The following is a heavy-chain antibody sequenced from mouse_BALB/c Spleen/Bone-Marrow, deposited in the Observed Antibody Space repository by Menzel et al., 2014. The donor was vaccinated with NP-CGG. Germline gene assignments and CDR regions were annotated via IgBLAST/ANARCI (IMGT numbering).Heavy chain of an antibody. CDR3: AREGWLLRFDY. J-gene: IGHJ2*01. CDR2: INPYNDGT. D-gene: IGHD2-3*01. V-gene: IGHV1-14*01. Sequence: EVQLQQSGPELVKPGASVKMSCKASGYTFTAYVMHWVKQKPGQGLEWIGYINPYNDGTNYIEKFKGKATLTSDIPSSTAYMELSSLTSEDSAVYYSAREGWLLRFDYWGQGTTLTVSS. CDR1: GYTFTAYV.